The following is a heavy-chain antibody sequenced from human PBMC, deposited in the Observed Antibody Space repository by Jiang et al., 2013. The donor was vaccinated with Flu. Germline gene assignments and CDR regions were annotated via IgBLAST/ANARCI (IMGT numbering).Heavy chain of an antibody. Sequence: GSGLVKPSETLSLTCTVSGGSIRTSSQYWGWIRQSPGRGLEWIGSIYHSGSTYYNPSLKSRVTVSVDTSKNHFSLRLSSVTAADTAVYYCASPVEMISIEYFQTWGQGTLVSVSS. J-gene: IGHJ1*01. CDR2: IYHSGST. D-gene: IGHD5-24*01. V-gene: IGHV4-39*01. CDR1: GGSIRTSSQY. CDR3: ASPVEMISIEYFQT.